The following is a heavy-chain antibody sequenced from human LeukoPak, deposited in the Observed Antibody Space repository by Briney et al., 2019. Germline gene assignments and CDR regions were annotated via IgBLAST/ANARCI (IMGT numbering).Heavy chain of an antibody. CDR2: IYYSGST. V-gene: IGHV4-30-4*01. CDR3: ARVPTIYYYGMDV. Sequence: SETLSLTCTVSGGSISSGDYYWSWIRQPPGKGLEWIGYIYYSGSTYYNPSLKSRVTISVDTSKNQFSLKLSSVTAADTAVYYCARVPTIYYYGMDVWGQGTTVTVSS. J-gene: IGHJ6*02. CDR1: GGSISSGDYY.